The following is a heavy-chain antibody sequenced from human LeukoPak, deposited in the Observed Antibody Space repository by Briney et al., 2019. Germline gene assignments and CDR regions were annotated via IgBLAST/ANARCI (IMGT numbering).Heavy chain of an antibody. V-gene: IGHV4-4*07. Sequence: SETLSLTCTVSGGSISNYYWSWLRQPAGKGLEGIGHIYTSASTNYNPSLRSRVTMSLDTSKNQFSLELNSVTAADTAAYYCARVDTSGWHYFDDWGQGTLVTVSS. CDR3: ARVDTSGWHYFDD. J-gene: IGHJ4*02. D-gene: IGHD6-19*01. CDR2: IYTSAST. CDR1: GGSISNYY.